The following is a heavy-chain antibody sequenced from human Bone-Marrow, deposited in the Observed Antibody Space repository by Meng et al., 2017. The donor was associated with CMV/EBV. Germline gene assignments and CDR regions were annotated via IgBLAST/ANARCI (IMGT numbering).Heavy chain of an antibody. CDR2: IYYSGST. V-gene: IGHV4-59*01. J-gene: IGHJ6*02. Sequence: SETLSLTCTVPGGSISSYYWSWIRQPPGKGLEWIGYIYYSGSTNYNPSLKSRVTISVDTSKNQFSLKLSSVTAADTAVYYCARNLDYDFWSGHLDFGMDVWGQGATVTFYS. D-gene: IGHD3-3*01. CDR1: GGSISSYY. CDR3: ARNLDYDFWSGHLDFGMDV.